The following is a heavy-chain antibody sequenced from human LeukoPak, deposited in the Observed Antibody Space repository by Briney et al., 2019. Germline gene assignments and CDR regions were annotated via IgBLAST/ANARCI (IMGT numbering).Heavy chain of an antibody. CDR3: ASAHCSSTSCSRRLDWFDP. CDR1: GGTFSSYA. Sequence: SVKVSCKASGGTFSSYAISWVRQAPGQVLEWMGRIIPIFGIANYAQKFQGRVTITADKSTSTAYMELSSLRSEDTAVYYCASAHCSSTSCSRRLDWFDPWGQGTLVTVSS. J-gene: IGHJ5*02. D-gene: IGHD2-2*01. CDR2: IIPIFGIA. V-gene: IGHV1-69*04.